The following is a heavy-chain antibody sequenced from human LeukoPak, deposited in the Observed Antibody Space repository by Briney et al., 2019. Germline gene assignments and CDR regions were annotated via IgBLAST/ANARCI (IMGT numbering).Heavy chain of an antibody. CDR1: GYTFTRYY. J-gene: IGHJ4*02. CDR2: INPSGGST. CDR3: ARDLVGSSSG. D-gene: IGHD6-6*01. Sequence: GASVKVSCKASGYTFTRYYIHWVRQAPGQGLEWMGVINPSGGSTTHARKFQGRVTMTRDTSTSTVYVDLSSLRSEDTAVYYCARDLVGSSSGWGQGTLVTVSS. V-gene: IGHV1-46*01.